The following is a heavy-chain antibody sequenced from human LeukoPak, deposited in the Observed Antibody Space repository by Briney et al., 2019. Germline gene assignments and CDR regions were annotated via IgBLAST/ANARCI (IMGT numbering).Heavy chain of an antibody. CDR2: INPNSGGT. CDR3: ARAAYCSSTSCHHDIDY. V-gene: IGHV1-2*02. J-gene: IGHJ4*02. D-gene: IGHD2-2*01. Sequence: ASVTVSFKASVYTFTGYYMHWVRQAPGQGLEWMGWINPNSGGTNYAQKFQGRVTMTRDTSISTAYMELSRLRSDDTAVYYCARAAYCSSTSCHHDIDYWGQGTLVTVSS. CDR1: VYTFTGYY.